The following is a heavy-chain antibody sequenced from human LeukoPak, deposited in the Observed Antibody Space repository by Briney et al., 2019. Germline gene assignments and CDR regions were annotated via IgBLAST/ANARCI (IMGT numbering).Heavy chain of an antibody. CDR1: GGSISSGGYS. D-gene: IGHD2-21*02. J-gene: IGHJ3*02. Sequence: SQTLSLTCAVSGGSISSGGYSWSWIRQPPGTGLEWIGEINHSGSTNYNPSLKSRVTIPVDTSKNQFSLKLSSVTVADTAVYYCARHFPKESYCGGDCYSDAFDIWGQGTMVTVSS. V-gene: IGHV4-30-2*01. CDR3: ARHFPKESYCGGDCYSDAFDI. CDR2: INHSGST.